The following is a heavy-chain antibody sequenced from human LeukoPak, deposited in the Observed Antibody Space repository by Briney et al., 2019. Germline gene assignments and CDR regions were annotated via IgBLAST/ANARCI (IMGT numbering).Heavy chain of an antibody. CDR2: ISGSGGST. CDR1: GFTFSSYA. D-gene: IGHD6-19*01. J-gene: IGHJ4*02. Sequence: GGSLRLSCAASGFTFSSYAMSWVRQAPGKGLEWVSAISGSGGSTYYADSAKGRFTISRDNSKNTLYLQMNSLRAEDTAVYYCAKREISSGWFDYWGQGTLVTVSS. CDR3: AKREISSGWFDY. V-gene: IGHV3-23*01.